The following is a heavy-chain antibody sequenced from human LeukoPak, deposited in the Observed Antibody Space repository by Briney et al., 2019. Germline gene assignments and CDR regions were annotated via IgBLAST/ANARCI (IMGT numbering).Heavy chain of an antibody. Sequence: PSETLSLTCTVSGGSISSSSYYWGWIRQPPGKGLKWIGSIYYSGSTYYNPSLKSRVTISVDTSKNQFSLKLSSVTAADTAVYYCARSYCSSTSCSLYYYYGMDVWGQGTTVTVSS. CDR1: GGSISSSSYY. CDR3: ARSYCSSTSCSLYYYYGMDV. J-gene: IGHJ6*02. V-gene: IGHV4-39*01. D-gene: IGHD2-2*01. CDR2: IYYSGST.